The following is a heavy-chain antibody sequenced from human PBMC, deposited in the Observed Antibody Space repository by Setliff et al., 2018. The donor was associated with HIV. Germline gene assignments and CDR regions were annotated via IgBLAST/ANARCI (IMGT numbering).Heavy chain of an antibody. J-gene: IGHJ4*02. D-gene: IGHD3-9*01. CDR1: GDSIISGDYY. Sequence: SETLSLTCTVSGDSIISGDYYWGWIRQPPGKGLEWVATIHHSGTTYYSPSLESRVTISVDTSKNRFSLRLSSVTAADTAIYYCARRNSGVGYFNPGYYLDRWGQGTLVTVSS. CDR2: IHHSGTT. CDR3: ARRNSGVGYFNPGYYLDR. V-gene: IGHV4-38-2*02.